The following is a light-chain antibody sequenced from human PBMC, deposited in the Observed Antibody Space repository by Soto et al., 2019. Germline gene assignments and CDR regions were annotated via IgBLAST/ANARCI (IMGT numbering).Light chain of an antibody. V-gene: IGKV3-15*01. CDR1: QSVSSN. CDR3: QQYNNWPSWT. J-gene: IGKJ1*01. Sequence: EIVMTQSPATLSVSPGERATLSCRASQSVSSNLAWYQQKPAQAPRRLIYGASTRATGIPARFSGSGSGTEFTLTISSLQSEDFAVYYCQQYNNWPSWTFGQGTKVEIK. CDR2: GAS.